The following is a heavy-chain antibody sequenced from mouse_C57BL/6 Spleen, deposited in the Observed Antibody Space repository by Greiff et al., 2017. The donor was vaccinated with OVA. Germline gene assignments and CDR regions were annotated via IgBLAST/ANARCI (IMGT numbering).Heavy chain of an antibody. CDR2: IDPSDSYT. J-gene: IGHJ2*01. CDR3: ARGLLNYGSSPYFDY. Sequence: QVQLQQPGAELVMPGASVKLSCKASGYTFTSYWMHWVKQRPGQGLEWIGEIDPSDSYTNYNQKFKGKSTLTVDKSSSTAYMQLSSLTSEDSAVYYCARGLLNYGSSPYFDYWGQGTTLTVSS. V-gene: IGHV1-69*01. CDR1: GYTFTSYW. D-gene: IGHD1-1*01.